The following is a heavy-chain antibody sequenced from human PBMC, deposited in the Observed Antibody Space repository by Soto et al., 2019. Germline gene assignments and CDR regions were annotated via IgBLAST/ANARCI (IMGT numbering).Heavy chain of an antibody. CDR3: ARLYCSSTSCYISPDNWFDP. CDR1: GYTFTSYD. Sequence: ASVKVSCKASGYTFTSYDINWVRQATGQGLEWMGWMNPNSGNTGYAQKFQGRVTMTRNTSISTAYMELSSLRSEDTAVYYCARLYCSSTSCYISPDNWFDPWGQGXLVTVSS. V-gene: IGHV1-8*01. D-gene: IGHD2-2*01. CDR2: MNPNSGNT. J-gene: IGHJ5*02.